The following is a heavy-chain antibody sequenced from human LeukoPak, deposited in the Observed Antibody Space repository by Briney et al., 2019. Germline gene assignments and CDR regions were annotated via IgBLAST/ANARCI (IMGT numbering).Heavy chain of an antibody. CDR3: ASGRRSRASYYMDV. J-gene: IGHJ6*03. Sequence: SVKVSCKASGGTISSYVVSWVRQAPGQGLEWMGGGIPIFGTPKYAQRFQDRVTISTDESTSTAYMELRSLRSDDTAVYYCASGRRSRASYYMDVWGKGTTATVSS. V-gene: IGHV1-69*05. CDR2: GIPIFGTP. D-gene: IGHD2-15*01. CDR1: GGTISSYV.